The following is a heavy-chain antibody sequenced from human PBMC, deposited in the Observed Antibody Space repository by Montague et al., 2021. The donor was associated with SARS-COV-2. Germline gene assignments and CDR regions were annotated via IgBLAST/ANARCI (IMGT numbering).Heavy chain of an antibody. CDR2: INFTGTT. CDR3: ARDRNNGYDRSFDY. D-gene: IGHD5-12*01. V-gene: IGHV4-39*07. CDR1: DASISTSNY. Sequence: SETLSLTCSVSDASISTSNYWGWLRQTPGKGLVWFASINFTGTTYYKPSLMSRVTILVETSKTQFSLKLTSLTAADTAIYFCARDRNNGYDRSFDYWGQGTLVTVSS. J-gene: IGHJ4*02.